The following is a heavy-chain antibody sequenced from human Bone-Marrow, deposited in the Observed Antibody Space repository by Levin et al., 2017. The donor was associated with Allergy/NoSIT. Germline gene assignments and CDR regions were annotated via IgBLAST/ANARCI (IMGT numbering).Heavy chain of an antibody. V-gene: IGHV3-30*03. D-gene: IGHD1-7*01. CDR1: GFTFDNHG. CDR3: ASAAGNYRHDFDS. J-gene: IGHJ4*02. Sequence: GGSLRLSCVGSGFTFDNHGIHWVRQAPGKGLEWVSVVGYDGNSEHYADTVKGRFTVSRDNSKNTVYLQMTSLRPEDTALYYCASAAGNYRHDFDSWGRGVVVTVSS. CDR2: VGYDGNSE.